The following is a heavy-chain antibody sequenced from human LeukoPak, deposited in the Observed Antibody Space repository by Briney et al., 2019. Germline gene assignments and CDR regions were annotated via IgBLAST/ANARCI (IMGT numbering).Heavy chain of an antibody. Sequence: SVKVSCKASGGTFSSYAISWVRQAPGQGLEWMGGIIPIFGTANYAQKFQGRVTMTTDTSTSTAYMELRSLRSDDTAVYYCARGESSGNFDYWGQGTLVTVSS. V-gene: IGHV1-69*05. CDR2: IIPIFGTA. D-gene: IGHD3-10*01. CDR1: GGTFSSYA. CDR3: ARGESSGNFDY. J-gene: IGHJ4*02.